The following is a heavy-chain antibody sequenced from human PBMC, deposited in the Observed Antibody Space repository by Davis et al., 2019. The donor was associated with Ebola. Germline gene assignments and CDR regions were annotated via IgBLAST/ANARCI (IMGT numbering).Heavy chain of an antibody. V-gene: IGHV1-2*04. J-gene: IGHJ6*02. CDR2: INPNSGGT. Sequence: AASVKVSCKASGYTFTGYYMHWVRQAPGQGPEWMGWINPNSGGTNYAQKFQGWVTMTRDTSISTAYMELSRLRSDDTAVYYCARGDARGYDGDYYYYYGMDVWGQGTTVTVSS. CDR1: GYTFTGYY. CDR3: ARGDARGYDGDYYYYYGMDV. D-gene: IGHD5-12*01.